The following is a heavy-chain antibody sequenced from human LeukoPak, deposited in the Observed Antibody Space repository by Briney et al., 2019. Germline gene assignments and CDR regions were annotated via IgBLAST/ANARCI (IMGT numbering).Heavy chain of an antibody. D-gene: IGHD6-19*01. Sequence: GGSLRLSCAASGFTFSSYWMHWVRQTPGKGLVWVSRINSDGSSTSYADSVKGRFTISRDNAKKSLYLQMNSLRAEDTAVYYCARVEALAGIAYDYWGQGTLVTVSS. CDR1: GFTFSSYW. V-gene: IGHV3-74*01. CDR3: ARVEALAGIAYDY. J-gene: IGHJ4*02. CDR2: INSDGSST.